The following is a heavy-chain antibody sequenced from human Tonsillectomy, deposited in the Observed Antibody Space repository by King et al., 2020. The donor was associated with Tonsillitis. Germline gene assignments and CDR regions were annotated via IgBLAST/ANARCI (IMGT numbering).Heavy chain of an antibody. CDR1: GFSFSTYA. V-gene: IGHV3-30*04. D-gene: IGHD2-2*01. Sequence: QLVQSGGGVVQPGRSLRLSCAASGFSFSTYAMHWVRQAPGKGLEWVAVISSDGSHKYYADSVKGRFTISRDNSMNTLYLQMNSLRAEDTAVYYCARPHCTSTRCYLYFYGMDVWGQGTTVTVSS. CDR2: ISSDGSHK. J-gene: IGHJ6*02. CDR3: ARPHCTSTRCYLYFYGMDV.